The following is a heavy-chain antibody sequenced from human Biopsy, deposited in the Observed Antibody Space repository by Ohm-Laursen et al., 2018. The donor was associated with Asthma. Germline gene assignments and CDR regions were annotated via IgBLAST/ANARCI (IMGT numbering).Heavy chain of an antibody. CDR3: ASRGGDFWSGYYMDY. CDR2: ISFDGRYE. V-gene: IGHV3-30*03. D-gene: IGHD3-3*01. Sequence: SLRFSCAASGFSFGSFGMHWVRQVPGKGPEWVALISFDGRYEYYADSVKGRFTISRDNPMKRLYLQMSSLTAEDTAVYYCASRGGDFWSGYYMDYWGQGTLVTVSS. CDR1: GFSFGSFG. J-gene: IGHJ4*02.